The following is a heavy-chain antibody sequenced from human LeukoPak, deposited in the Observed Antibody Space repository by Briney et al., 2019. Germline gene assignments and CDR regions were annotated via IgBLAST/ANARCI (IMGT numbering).Heavy chain of an antibody. D-gene: IGHD1-26*01. Sequence: PSETLSLTCTVSGDSISSGDYYWSWIRQPPGKGLEWNGYIYYSGNTSYNPPIKSPVTISLDTSKNHFSLKLTSVTAADTAVYYCARGTAYSGSYSKRAIFDYWGQGTLVTVSS. V-gene: IGHV4-30-4*01. CDR3: ARGTAYSGSYSKRAIFDY. J-gene: IGHJ4*02. CDR2: IYYSGNT. CDR1: GDSISSGDYY.